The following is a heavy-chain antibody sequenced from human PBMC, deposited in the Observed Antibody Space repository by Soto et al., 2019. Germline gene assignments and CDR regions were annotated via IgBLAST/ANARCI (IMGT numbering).Heavy chain of an antibody. V-gene: IGHV4-39*01. Sequence: SETLSLTCTVSGGSFSSSSYYWGWIRQPPGKGLEWIGSIFYSGSTYYNPSLKSRVTISVDTSKNQFSLKLSSVTAADTAVYYCARHLTYCSAGSCYSDFPYYGMDVWGQGTTVTVSS. CDR2: IFYSGST. CDR1: GGSFSSSSYY. J-gene: IGHJ6*02. D-gene: IGHD2-15*01. CDR3: ARHLTYCSAGSCYSDFPYYGMDV.